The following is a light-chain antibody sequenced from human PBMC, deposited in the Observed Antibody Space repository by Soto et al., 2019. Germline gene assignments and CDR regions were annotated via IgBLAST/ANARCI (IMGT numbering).Light chain of an antibody. V-gene: IGKV3-11*01. CDR1: QSVSTY. J-gene: IGKJ3*01. CDR3: QQRTNWLT. CDR2: DAS. Sequence: EIVLTQSPATLSLSPGERVTLSYRASQSVSTYLARYQQKPGQAPRLLIYDASDRATGIPARFSGSGSGTDFTLTISSLEPEDSAVYYCQQRTNWLTFGPGTKVDIK.